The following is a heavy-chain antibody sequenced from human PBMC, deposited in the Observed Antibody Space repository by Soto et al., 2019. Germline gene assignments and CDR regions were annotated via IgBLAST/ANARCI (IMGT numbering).Heavy chain of an antibody. D-gene: IGHD3-22*01. CDR1: GGSISSYY. CDR3: ARNYDSSGLFDY. V-gene: IGHV4-59*01. CDR2: IYYSGST. Sequence: SETLPLTCTVSGGSISSYYWSWIRQPPGKGLEWIGYIYYSGSTNYNPSLKSRVTISVDTSKNQFSLKLSSVTAADTAVYYCARNYDSSGLFDYWGQGTLVTVSS. J-gene: IGHJ4*02.